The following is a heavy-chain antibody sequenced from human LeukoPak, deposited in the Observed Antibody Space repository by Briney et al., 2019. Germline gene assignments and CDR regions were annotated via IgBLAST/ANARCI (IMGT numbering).Heavy chain of an antibody. D-gene: IGHD6-19*01. Sequence: PGGSLRLSCAASGFTFSNAWMSWVRQAPGKGLEWVGRIKSKTDGGTTDYAAPVKGRFTISRDDSKNTLYLQMNSLKTEDTAVYCCTTTSIAVAGPFDYWGQGTLVTVSS. J-gene: IGHJ4*02. CDR2: IKSKTDGGTT. CDR1: GFTFSNAW. V-gene: IGHV3-15*01. CDR3: TTTSIAVAGPFDY.